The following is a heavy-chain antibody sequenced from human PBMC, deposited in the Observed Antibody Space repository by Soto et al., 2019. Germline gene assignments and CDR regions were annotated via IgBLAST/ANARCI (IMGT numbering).Heavy chain of an antibody. CDR2: IYYSGST. CDR1: GGSISSYY. V-gene: IGHV4-59*01. J-gene: IGHJ5*02. Sequence: SETLSLTCTVSGGSISSYYWSWIRQPPGKGLEWIGYIYYSGSTNYNPSLKSRVTISVDTSKNQFSLKLSSVTAADTAVYYCAREFRDLSYEKQPPIGWWFDPWGQGTLVTVSS. D-gene: IGHD1-26*01. CDR3: AREFRDLSYEKQPPIGWWFDP.